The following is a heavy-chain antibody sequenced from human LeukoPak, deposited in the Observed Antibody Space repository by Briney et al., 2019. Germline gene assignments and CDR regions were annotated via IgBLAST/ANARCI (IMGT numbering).Heavy chain of an antibody. D-gene: IGHD4-17*01. CDR3: AAARSLYGDHDAFDI. V-gene: IGHV1-58*01. Sequence: GVSVKVSCKASGFTFTSSAVQWVRQARGQRLEWIGWIVVGSGNTNYAQKFQQRVTITRDMSTSTAYMELSSLRSEDTAVYYCAAARSLYGDHDAFDIWGQGTMVTVSS. CDR1: GFTFTSSA. J-gene: IGHJ3*02. CDR2: IVVGSGNT.